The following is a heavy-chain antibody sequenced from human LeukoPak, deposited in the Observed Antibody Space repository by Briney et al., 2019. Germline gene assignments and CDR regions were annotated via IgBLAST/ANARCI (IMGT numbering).Heavy chain of an antibody. CDR2: IHYSGST. CDR3: ATADSTSWVDY. J-gene: IGHJ4*02. V-gene: IGHV4-59*01. Sequence: PSETLSLTCTVSGGSISSYYWSWIRQLPGKGLEWIGYIHYSGSTNYSPSLKSRVTISIDTSKNQFSLKLSSVTAADTAVYYCATADSTSWVDYWGQGTLVTVSS. CDR1: GGSISSYY. D-gene: IGHD2-2*01.